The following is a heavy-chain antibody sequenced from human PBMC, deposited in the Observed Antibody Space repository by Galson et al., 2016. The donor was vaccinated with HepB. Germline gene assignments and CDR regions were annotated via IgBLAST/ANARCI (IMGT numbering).Heavy chain of an antibody. CDR3: ARVDYVWGNSRPYFYYYGVDG. J-gene: IGHJ6*02. V-gene: IGHV1-8*01. D-gene: IGHD3-16*02. CDR2: MNPKSGDT. Sequence: SVKVSCKASGYTFSSHDINWVRQATGQGLEWMGWMNPKSGDTGYAQKFQGRVTMTRDTSITTAYMELTSLRSEDTAVYYCARVDYVWGNSRPYFYYYGVDGWGPGTTVTVSS. CDR1: GYTFSSHD.